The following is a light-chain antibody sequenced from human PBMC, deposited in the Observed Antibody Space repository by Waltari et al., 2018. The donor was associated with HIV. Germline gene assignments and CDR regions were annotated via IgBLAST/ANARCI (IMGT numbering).Light chain of an antibody. CDR3: SSYTSSSPYA. Sequence: QSALTQPASVPGSPGQSITIACTGTSSDVGGYNYVSWYQQHTGKAPKLMIYYVSNRPSGVSNRFSGSKSGNTASLTISGLQAEDEADYYCSSYTSSSPYAFGTGTKVTVL. CDR1: SSDVGGYNY. V-gene: IGLV2-14*03. CDR2: YVS. J-gene: IGLJ1*01.